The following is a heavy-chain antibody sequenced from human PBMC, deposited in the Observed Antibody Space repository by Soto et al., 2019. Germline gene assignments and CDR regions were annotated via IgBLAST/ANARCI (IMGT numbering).Heavy chain of an antibody. Sequence: EVVLLESGGGLEQPGGYLRLSCAASGFIFENFGMSWVRQAPGKGLEWISSISGSGFKKYYAESVKGLFTISRDNSKSTVYLELNNLSAEDTAVYHCAKNQGVELVPLATVDWFDPWGQGSVVTVSS. CDR1: GFIFENFG. V-gene: IGHV3-23*01. CDR3: AKNQGVELVPLATVDWFDP. J-gene: IGHJ5*02. CDR2: ISGSGFKK. D-gene: IGHD1-26*01.